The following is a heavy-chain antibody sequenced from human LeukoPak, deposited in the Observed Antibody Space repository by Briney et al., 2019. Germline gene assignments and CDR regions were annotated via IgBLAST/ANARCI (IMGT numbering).Heavy chain of an antibody. CDR3: ARVEMATISFGAFDI. D-gene: IGHD5-24*01. CDR2: IYYSGST. V-gene: IGHV4-59*01. CDR1: GGSISSYY. J-gene: IGHJ3*02. Sequence: PSETLSLTCTVSGGSISSYYWSWIRQPPGKGLEWIGYIYYSGSTNYNPSLKSRVTISVDTSKNQFSLKLSSVTAADTAVYYCARVEMATISFGAFDIWGQGTMVTVSS.